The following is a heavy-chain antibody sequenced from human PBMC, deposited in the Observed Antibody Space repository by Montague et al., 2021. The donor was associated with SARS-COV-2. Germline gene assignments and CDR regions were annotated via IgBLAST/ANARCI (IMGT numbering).Heavy chain of an antibody. CDR2: IFRSGHT. CDR1: GASITTYY. J-gene: IGHJ4*02. Sequence: SETLSLTCSVSGASITTYYWSWIRQAPGKGLEWIAYIFRSGHTNYNPSLRCRVAISIDTSRDQFSLSLTSITAADTAVYYCARQPYLASAYYFDYWGLGTLVTVSS. CDR3: ARQPYLASAYYFDY. D-gene: IGHD3-10*01. V-gene: IGHV4-59*01.